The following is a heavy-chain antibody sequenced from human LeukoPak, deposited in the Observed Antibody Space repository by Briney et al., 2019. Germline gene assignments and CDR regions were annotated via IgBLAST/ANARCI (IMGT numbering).Heavy chain of an antibody. CDR1: GFSFSNYW. Sequence: PGGSLRLSCVASGFSFSNYWMSWVRQAPGKGPEWVASIKQDGSEKFYVDSVKGRFTISEDNAKNSLYLQMNSLRAEDTAVYYCAREDHSKYEYWGQGTLVTVSS. J-gene: IGHJ4*02. CDR3: AREDHSKYEY. CDR2: IKQDGSEK. V-gene: IGHV3-7*01. D-gene: IGHD4-11*01.